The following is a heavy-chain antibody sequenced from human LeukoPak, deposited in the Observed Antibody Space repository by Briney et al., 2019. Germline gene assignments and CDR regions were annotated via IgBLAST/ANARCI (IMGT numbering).Heavy chain of an antibody. CDR1: GFTFSSYA. Sequence: GGSLRLSCAASGFTFSSYAMHWVRQAPGKGLEWVAFISYDGSNKYYADSVKGRFTISRDNSKNTLYLQMNSLKAGDTAVYYCASPRGDSSGYYLPFDYWGQGTLVTVSS. J-gene: IGHJ4*02. D-gene: IGHD3-22*01. V-gene: IGHV3-30-3*01. CDR3: ASPRGDSSGYYLPFDY. CDR2: ISYDGSNK.